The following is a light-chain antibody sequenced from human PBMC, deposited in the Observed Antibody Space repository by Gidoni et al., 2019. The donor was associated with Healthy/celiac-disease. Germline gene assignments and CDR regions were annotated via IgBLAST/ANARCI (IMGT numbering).Light chain of an antibody. Sequence: DIQMTQSPSSLSASVGDRVTITCQASQDISNYLNWYQQKPGKAPKHLIYDASNLETGVPSRFSGSGSGTDFTVTISSLQPEDIATYYCQQYDNLPLTFGGXTKVEIK. V-gene: IGKV1-33*01. CDR2: DAS. CDR1: QDISNY. CDR3: QQYDNLPLT. J-gene: IGKJ4*01.